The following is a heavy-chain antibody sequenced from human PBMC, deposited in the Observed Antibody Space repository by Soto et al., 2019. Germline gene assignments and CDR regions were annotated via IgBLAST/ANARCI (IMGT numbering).Heavy chain of an antibody. D-gene: IGHD3-22*01. V-gene: IGHV3-23*01. Sequence: GGSLRLSCVVSGFTFRDHAMRWVRQAPGRGLEWVSAISANGASIQHADSVKGRFSVSRDNAKNTVYLQMDNLRTEDSAVYYCAKDRYYDTPGWFDPWGQGSRVTVSS. CDR3: AKDRYYDTPGWFDP. CDR1: GFTFRDHA. J-gene: IGHJ5*02. CDR2: ISANGASI.